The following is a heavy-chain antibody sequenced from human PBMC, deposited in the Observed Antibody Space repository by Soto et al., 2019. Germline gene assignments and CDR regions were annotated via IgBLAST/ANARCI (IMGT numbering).Heavy chain of an antibody. Sequence: GASVKVSCKASGYTFTGYYMHWVRQAPGQGLEWKGWINPNSGGTNYAQKFQGWVTMTRGTSISTAYMEMSRLRFDDTALYFFARSSLVSSGWPDAFDIWGQGTMVTVPS. CDR2: INPNSGGT. CDR3: ARSSLVSSGWPDAFDI. J-gene: IGHJ3*02. D-gene: IGHD6-19*01. V-gene: IGHV1-2*04. CDR1: GYTFTGYY.